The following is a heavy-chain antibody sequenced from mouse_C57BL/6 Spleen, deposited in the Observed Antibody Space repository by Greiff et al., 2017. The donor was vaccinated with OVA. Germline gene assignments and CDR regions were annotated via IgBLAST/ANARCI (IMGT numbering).Heavy chain of an antibody. D-gene: IGHD3-2*02. Sequence: VQLQQPGAELVMPGASVKLSCKASGYTFTSYWMHWVKQRPGQGLEWIGEIDPSDSYTNYNQKFKGKSTLTVDKSSSTAYLQLSSLTSEASAVYYCARSRQLRLLLDYWGPGTTLTVSS. J-gene: IGHJ2*01. CDR3: ARSRQLRLLLDY. CDR2: IDPSDSYT. V-gene: IGHV1-69*01. CDR1: GYTFTSYW.